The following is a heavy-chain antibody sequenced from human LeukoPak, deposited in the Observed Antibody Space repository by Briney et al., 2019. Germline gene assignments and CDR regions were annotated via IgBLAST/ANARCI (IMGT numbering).Heavy chain of an antibody. CDR3: ARGTTGLYY. J-gene: IGHJ4*02. V-gene: IGHV3-48*04. D-gene: IGHD1-7*01. CDR2: ISSSSSTI. CDR1: GFTFSSYS. Sequence: GGSLRVSWAASGFTFSSYSMNWVRQAPGKGLEWVSYISSSSSTIYYADSVKGRFTISRDNAKNSLYLQMNSLRAEDTAVYYCARGTTGLYYWGQGTLVTVSS.